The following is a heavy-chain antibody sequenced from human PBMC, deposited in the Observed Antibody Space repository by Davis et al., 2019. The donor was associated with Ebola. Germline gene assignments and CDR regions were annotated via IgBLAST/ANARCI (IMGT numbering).Heavy chain of an antibody. J-gene: IGHJ6*02. V-gene: IGHV3-30*18. Sequence: GESLKISCAASGFIFSSYGMHWVRQAPGKGLEWVAVISYDGSNKYYADSVKGRFTTSRDNSKNTLYLQMNSLRAEDTAVYYCAKALGYSSSSHYYYGMDVWGQGTTVTVSS. CDR3: AKALGYSSSSHYYYGMDV. CDR2: ISYDGSNK. CDR1: GFIFSSYG. D-gene: IGHD6-6*01.